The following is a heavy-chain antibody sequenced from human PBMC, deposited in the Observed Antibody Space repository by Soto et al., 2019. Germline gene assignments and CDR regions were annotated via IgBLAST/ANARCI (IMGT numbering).Heavy chain of an antibody. V-gene: IGHV4-59*01. CDR3: ANAYFRAAAGTLFDY. Sequence: SETLSLTCTVSGGSISNYYWSWIRQPPGKRLEWIGFIHSSGSSNYNPSLESRLTLSVDTAKNQLSLQMNSLRAEDTAVYYCANAYFRAAAGTLFDYWGQGTLVTVS. J-gene: IGHJ4*02. D-gene: IGHD6-13*01. CDR2: IHSSGSS. CDR1: GGSISNYY.